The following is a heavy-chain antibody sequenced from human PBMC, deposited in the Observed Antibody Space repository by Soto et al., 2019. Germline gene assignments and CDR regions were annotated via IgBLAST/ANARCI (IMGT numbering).Heavy chain of an antibody. Sequence: GGSLRLSCAASGFTFSSYAMSWVRQAPGKGLEWVSAISGSGGSTYYADSVKGRFTISRDNSMNTLYLQMNSLRAEDTAVYYCATRTLLGYCSGGRCINSDWGERTLSTVS. CDR3: ATRTLLGYCSGGRCINSD. CDR2: ISGSGGST. V-gene: IGHV3-23*01. CDR1: GFTFSSYA. J-gene: IGHJ1*01. D-gene: IGHD2-15*01.